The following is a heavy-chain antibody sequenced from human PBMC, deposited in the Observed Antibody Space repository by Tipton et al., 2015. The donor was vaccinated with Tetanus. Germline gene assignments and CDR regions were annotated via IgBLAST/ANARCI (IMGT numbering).Heavy chain of an antibody. CDR1: GFTFSSYG. Sequence: QLVQSGGGVVQPGRSLRLSCAASGFTFSSYGMHWVRQAPGKGLEWVAVIWYDGSNKYYADSVKGRFTISRDNSKNTLYLQMNSLRAEDTAVYYCARDGGYGSGRGIDYWGQGTLVTVSS. CDR2: IWYDGSNK. D-gene: IGHD3-10*01. CDR3: ARDGGYGSGRGIDY. J-gene: IGHJ4*02. V-gene: IGHV3-33*01.